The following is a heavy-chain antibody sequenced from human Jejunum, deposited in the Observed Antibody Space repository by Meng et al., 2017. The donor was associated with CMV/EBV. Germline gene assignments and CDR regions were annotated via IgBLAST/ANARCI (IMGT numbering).Heavy chain of an antibody. CDR3: AKGGLGSPGLDS. CDR2: ISGSGSST. Sequence: QVLDVGGGVVQRGGSLRLSIAAVCFTLSSYAMSWVRQAPGRGLEWVSPISGSGSSTYYADSVKGRFTISRDNSENTLYLQMNSLRAEDTAVYYCAKGGLGSPGLDSWGQGTLVTVSS. V-gene: IGHV3-23*01. D-gene: IGHD3-10*01. CDR1: CFTLSSYA. J-gene: IGHJ4*02.